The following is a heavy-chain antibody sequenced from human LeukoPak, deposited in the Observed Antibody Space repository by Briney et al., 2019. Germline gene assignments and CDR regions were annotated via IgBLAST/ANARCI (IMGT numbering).Heavy chain of an antibody. CDR1: GFTFSDYF. CDR3: ARLVGDVTTWDC. J-gene: IGHJ4*02. V-gene: IGHV3-11*03. Sequence: PGGSLRLSCAASGFTFSDYFMSWVRQAPGKGLEWLSYINGRGTYIDYAESLKGRITISRDNAKSSLYLQMNALRGEDTAVYYCARLVGDVTTWDCWGQGTLVTVSS. D-gene: IGHD1-26*01. CDR2: INGRGTYI.